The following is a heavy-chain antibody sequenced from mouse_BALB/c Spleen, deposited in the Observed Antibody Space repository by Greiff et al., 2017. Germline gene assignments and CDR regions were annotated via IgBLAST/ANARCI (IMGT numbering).Heavy chain of an antibody. CDR3: ARPGGTRAWFAY. CDR1: GFDFSRYW. V-gene: IGHV4-1*02. Sequence: EVKVEESGGGLVQPGGSLKLSCAASGFDFSRYWMSWVRQAPGKGLEWIGEINPDSSTINYTPSLKDKFIISRDNAKNTLYLQMSKVRSEDTALYYCARPGGTRAWFAYWGQGTLVTVSA. CDR2: INPDSSTI. D-gene: IGHD2-14*01. J-gene: IGHJ3*01.